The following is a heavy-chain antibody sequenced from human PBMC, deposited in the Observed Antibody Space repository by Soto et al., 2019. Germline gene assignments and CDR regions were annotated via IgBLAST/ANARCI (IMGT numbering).Heavy chain of an antibody. CDR2: ISSSSSYT. J-gene: IGHJ4*02. CDR3: ARDTLRQRPPTPYYFDY. CDR1: VFTFSDYY. D-gene: IGHD6-25*01. V-gene: IGHV3-11*06. Sequence: GGSLRLSCSASVFTFSDYYMSWIRQAPGKGLEWVSYISSSSSYTNYADSVKGRFTISRDNAKNSLYLQMNSLRAEDTAVYYCARDTLRQRPPTPYYFDYWGQGTLVTVSS.